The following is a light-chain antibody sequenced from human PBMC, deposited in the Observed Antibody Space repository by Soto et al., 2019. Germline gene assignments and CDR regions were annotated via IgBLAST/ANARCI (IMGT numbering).Light chain of an antibody. CDR2: EVN. Sequence: QSALAQPASVSGSPGQSITISCTGTSSDVGGHNFVSWYQHHPGNAPKVMIYEVNSRPSGVSNRFSGSRSGNTASLTISGLQAEDEAVYYRASYTSSSTLVVFGGGTKLTVL. CDR1: SSDVGGHNF. CDR3: ASYTSSSTLVV. V-gene: IGLV2-14*01. J-gene: IGLJ2*01.